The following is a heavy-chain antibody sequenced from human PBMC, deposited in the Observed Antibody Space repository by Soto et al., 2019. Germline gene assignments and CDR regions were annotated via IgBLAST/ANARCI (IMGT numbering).Heavy chain of an antibody. V-gene: IGHV3-33*01. Sequence: PGGSLRLSCAGSGLMFGIYAMHWVRQAPGKGLEWVAVIWHDGSNKYYADSVEGRFNVSRDNSKNTLYLQMNGLRAEDTAVYYCARGGGLSSIAAADYWGQGTLVTVSS. D-gene: IGHD6-25*01. CDR3: ARGGGLSSIAAADY. J-gene: IGHJ4*02. CDR2: IWHDGSNK. CDR1: GLMFGIYA.